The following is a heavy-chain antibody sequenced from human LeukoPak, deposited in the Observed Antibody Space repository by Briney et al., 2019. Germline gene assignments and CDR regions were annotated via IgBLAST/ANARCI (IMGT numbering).Heavy chain of an antibody. CDR2: ISYDGSNK. CDR3: ARDREDYGWYFDY. Sequence: PGGSPRLSCAASGFTFSSYAMHWVRQAPGKGLEWVAVISYDGSNKYYADSVKGRFTISRDNSKNTLYLQMNSLRAEDTAVYYCARDREDYGWYFDYWGQGTLVTVSS. V-gene: IGHV3-30-3*01. J-gene: IGHJ4*02. D-gene: IGHD3-16*01. CDR1: GFTFSSYA.